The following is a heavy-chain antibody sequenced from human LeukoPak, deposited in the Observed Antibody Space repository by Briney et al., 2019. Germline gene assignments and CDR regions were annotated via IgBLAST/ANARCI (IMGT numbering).Heavy chain of an antibody. D-gene: IGHD3-22*01. Sequence: PSETLSLTCAVSGYSISSGYYWGWIRQPPGKGLEWIGSIYHSGSTYYNPSLKSRVTMSVDTSKNQFSLKLSSVTAADTAVYYCARDRTYYYDGSGYYLFDPWGQGTLVTVSS. J-gene: IGHJ5*02. CDR3: ARDRTYYYDGSGYYLFDP. CDR1: GYSISSGYY. V-gene: IGHV4-38-2*02. CDR2: IYHSGST.